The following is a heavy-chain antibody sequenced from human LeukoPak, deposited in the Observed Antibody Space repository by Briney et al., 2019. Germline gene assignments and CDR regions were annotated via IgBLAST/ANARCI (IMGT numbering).Heavy chain of an antibody. J-gene: IGHJ4*02. V-gene: IGHV3-11*04. CDR1: GFIFNNYY. CDR2: ISSTVSTT. Sequence: PGGSLSLSCAASGFIFNNYYMSWIRQAPGKGLEWVSYISSTVSTTYYADSVKGRFTISRDNSKNTLYLQMNSLRAEDTAVYYCAHSGYDITTVDYWGQGTLVAVSS. D-gene: IGHD5-12*01. CDR3: AHSGYDITTVDY.